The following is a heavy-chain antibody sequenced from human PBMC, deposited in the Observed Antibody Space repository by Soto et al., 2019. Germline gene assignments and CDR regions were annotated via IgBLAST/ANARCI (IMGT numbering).Heavy chain of an antibody. CDR2: IKPDGSET. D-gene: IGHD4-4*01. CDR1: GFTFSSYW. Sequence: HPGGSLRLSCAASGFTFSSYWMSWVRQVPGKGLEWVANIKPDGSETYYVDSVKGRFTISRDNAKNSLFLQMNSLRAEDTAVFYYAKPPSSVNYKKYPTFDSWGQETLVTFPS. J-gene: IGHJ4*02. V-gene: IGHV3-7*02. CDR3: AKPPSSVNYKKYPTFDS.